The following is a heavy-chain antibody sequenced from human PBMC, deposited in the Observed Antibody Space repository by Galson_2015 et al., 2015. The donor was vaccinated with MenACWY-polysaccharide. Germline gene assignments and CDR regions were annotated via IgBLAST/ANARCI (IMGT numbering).Heavy chain of an antibody. D-gene: IGHD1-26*01. CDR3: AREPTYSGSFGWFDP. CDR1: GGYVSGGDYR. J-gene: IGHJ5*02. Sequence: SLTCAVSGGYVSGGDYRWTWIRQPPGKELEWIGHIYHSGYTKYNHSLKSRVTISIDTSKNQFSLRLTSVTAADTAMYYCAREPTYSGSFGWFDPWGQGTLVTVSS. V-gene: IGHV4-61*08. CDR2: IYHSGYT.